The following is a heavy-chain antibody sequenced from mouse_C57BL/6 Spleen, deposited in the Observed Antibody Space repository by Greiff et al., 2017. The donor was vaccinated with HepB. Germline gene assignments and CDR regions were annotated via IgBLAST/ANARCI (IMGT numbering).Heavy chain of an antibody. CDR1: GFTFSSYA. CDR2: ISDGGSYT. Sequence: EVQLVESGGGLVKPGGSLKLSCAASGFTFSSYAMSWVRQTPEKRLEWVATISDGGSYTYYPDNVKGRFTISRDNAKNNLYLQMSHLKSEDTAMYYCARDRLSWDYWGQGTTLTVSS. J-gene: IGHJ2*01. V-gene: IGHV5-4*01. CDR3: ARDRLSWDY.